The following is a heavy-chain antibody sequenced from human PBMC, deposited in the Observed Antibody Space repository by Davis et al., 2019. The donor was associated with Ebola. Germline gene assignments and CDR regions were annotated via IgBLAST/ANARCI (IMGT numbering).Heavy chain of an antibody. Sequence: ASVKVSCKASGYTFNDYFMHWVRQAPGQGLEYMGWINPNNGDTYYAPKFQGRVTLTRDTSISTAFMELSGLTSDDTADYYCARDLTGITCCSWGQGTLVTVSS. J-gene: IGHJ5*02. CDR3: ARDLTGITCCS. CDR1: GYTFNDYF. V-gene: IGHV1-2*02. D-gene: IGHD2-2*01. CDR2: INPNNGDT.